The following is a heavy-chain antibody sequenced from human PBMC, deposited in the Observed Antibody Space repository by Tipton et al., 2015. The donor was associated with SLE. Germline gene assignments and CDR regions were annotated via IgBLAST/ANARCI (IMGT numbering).Heavy chain of an antibody. V-gene: IGHV4-34*01. Sequence: TLSLTCAVYGGSFSGYYWSWIRQPPGKGLEWIGEINHSGSTNYNPSLKSRVTISVDTSKNQFSLKLSSVTAADTAVYYCASSSWSGDAFDIWGQGTMVTVSS. J-gene: IGHJ3*02. CDR2: INHSGST. CDR1: GGSFSGYY. D-gene: IGHD3-3*01. CDR3: ASSSWSGDAFDI.